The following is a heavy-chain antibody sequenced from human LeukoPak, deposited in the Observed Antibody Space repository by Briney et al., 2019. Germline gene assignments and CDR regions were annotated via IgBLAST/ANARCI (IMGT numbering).Heavy chain of an antibody. J-gene: IGHJ1*01. CDR3: VRVAVTGIAYFQY. D-gene: IGHD6-19*01. V-gene: IGHV1-2*02. CDR2: INGNSGDT. Sequence: GASVKVSCKASGYTFTGYYLHWMRQAPGQGLEWMGWINGNSGDTNHAQKFQGRVTMTRDTSISTAYMDLIRLTSDDTAVYYCVRVAVTGIAYFQYWGQGTLVTVPS. CDR1: GYTFTGYY.